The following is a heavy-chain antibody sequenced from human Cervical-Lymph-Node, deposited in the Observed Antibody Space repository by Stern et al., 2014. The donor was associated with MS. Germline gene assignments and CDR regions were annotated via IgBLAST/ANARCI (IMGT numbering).Heavy chain of an antibody. V-gene: IGHV3-53*01. J-gene: IGHJ4*02. CDR1: GFTVSRDY. D-gene: IGHD1-1*01. CDR3: ARDTSSPERSDW. Sequence: DQLGQSGGGVIQPGGSLRLSCTASGFTVSRDYMTWVRQAPGKGLEWVSLITNVGSTFYTDSVKGRFTISRDDSKNTVYLHMTSLRAEDTAMYYCARDTSSPERSDWWGQGTLVTVSS. CDR2: ITNVGST.